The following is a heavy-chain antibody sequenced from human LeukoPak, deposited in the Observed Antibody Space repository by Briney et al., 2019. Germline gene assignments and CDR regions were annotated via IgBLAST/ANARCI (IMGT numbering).Heavy chain of an antibody. V-gene: IGHV3-30-3*01. CDR2: ISYDGSNK. CDR1: GFTFSSYA. D-gene: IGHD1-26*01. J-gene: IGHJ5*02. CDR3: ARDRQHSGSYSREFDP. Sequence: GGSLRLSCAASGFTFSSYAMHWVRQAPGKGLEWVAVISYDGSNKYYADSVKGRFTISRDNSKNTLYLQMNSLRAEDTAVYYCARDRQHSGSYSREFDPWGQGTLVTVSS.